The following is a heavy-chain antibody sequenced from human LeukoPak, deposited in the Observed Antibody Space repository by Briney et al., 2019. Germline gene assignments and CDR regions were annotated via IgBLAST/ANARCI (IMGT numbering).Heavy chain of an antibody. CDR2: ISWNSGSI. V-gene: IGHV3-9*01. Sequence: SLRLSCAASGFTFDDEAMHCVRQAPGKGLGRVSGISWNSGSIGYADSVKGRFTISRDNAKNSLYLQMISLRAEDTALYYCAKGAVDGYAYYFDYWGQGTLVTVSS. CDR1: GFTFDDEA. D-gene: IGHD3-16*01. J-gene: IGHJ4*02. CDR3: AKGAVDGYAYYFDY.